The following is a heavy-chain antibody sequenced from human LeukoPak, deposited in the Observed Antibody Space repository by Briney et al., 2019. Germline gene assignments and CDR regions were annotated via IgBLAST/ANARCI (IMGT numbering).Heavy chain of an antibody. CDR2: INHSGST. CDR1: GGSFSGYY. J-gene: IGHJ4*02. Sequence: PSETLSLTCAVYGGSFSGYYWSWIRQPPGKGLEWIGEINHSGSTNYNPSLESRVTISVDTSKNHFSLKLSSVTAADTAVYYCARHAELAVAGTGAFDYWGQGTLVTVSS. CDR3: ARHAELAVAGTGAFDY. D-gene: IGHD6-19*01. V-gene: IGHV4-34*01.